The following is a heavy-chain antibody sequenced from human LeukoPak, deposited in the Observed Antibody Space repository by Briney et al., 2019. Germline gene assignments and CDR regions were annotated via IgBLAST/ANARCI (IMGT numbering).Heavy chain of an antibody. Sequence: GGSLRLSCAASGFTFSSYAMHWVRQAPGKGLEWVAVISYDGSNKYYADSVKGRFTISRDNSKNTLYLQMNSLRAGDTAVYYCARDFSYYGGNYDDYWGQGTLVTVSS. CDR3: ARDFSYYGGNYDDY. D-gene: IGHD4-23*01. J-gene: IGHJ4*02. CDR2: ISYDGSNK. CDR1: GFTFSSYA. V-gene: IGHV3-30-3*01.